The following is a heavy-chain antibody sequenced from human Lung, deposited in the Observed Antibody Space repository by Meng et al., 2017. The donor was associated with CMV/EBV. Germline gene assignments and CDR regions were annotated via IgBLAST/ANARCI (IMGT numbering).Heavy chain of an antibody. CDR2: IYHSGST. D-gene: IGHD6-19*01. CDR1: GGSISSSNW. V-gene: IGHV4-4*02. Sequence: QAQLQESGPGSVMPSGALSLTCAVSGGSISSSNWWSWVRQPPGKGLEWIGEIYHSGSTNYNPSLKSRVTISVDKSKNQFSLKLSSVTAADTAVYYCASFPPPGKQWLVTNYWGQGTLVTVSS. J-gene: IGHJ4*02. CDR3: ASFPPPGKQWLVTNY.